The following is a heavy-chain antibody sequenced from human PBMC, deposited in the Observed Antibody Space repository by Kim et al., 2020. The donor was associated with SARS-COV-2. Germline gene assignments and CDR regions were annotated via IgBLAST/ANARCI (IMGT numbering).Heavy chain of an antibody. V-gene: IGHV3-30*04. CDR2: ISYDGSNK. Sequence: GGSLRLSCAASGFTFSSYAMHWVRQAPGKGLELVAVISYDGSNKYYADSVKGRFTISRENSKNTLYLQMNSLSAEDTAVYYCSREISSGWFFDYWGQGTLVTVSS. CDR3: SREISSGWFFDY. CDR1: GFTFSSYA. J-gene: IGHJ4*02. D-gene: IGHD6-13*01.